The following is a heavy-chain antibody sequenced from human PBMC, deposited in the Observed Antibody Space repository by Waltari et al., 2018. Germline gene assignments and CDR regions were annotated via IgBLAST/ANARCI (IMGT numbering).Heavy chain of an antibody. CDR2: IYTGASDT. CDR3: TRGGVGYGNFEY. J-gene: IGHJ4*02. CDR1: GFAFSSYW. Sequence: EVQLVESGGDLVQPGGSLRLSCAASGFAFSSYWMHLGRQTPGKGLVWVSRIYTGASDTYYADSVKGRFTISRDNAKNTLYLQMNSLRVEDTAVYYCTRGGVGYGNFEYWGLGTLVTVSS. V-gene: IGHV3-74*01. D-gene: IGHD5-12*01.